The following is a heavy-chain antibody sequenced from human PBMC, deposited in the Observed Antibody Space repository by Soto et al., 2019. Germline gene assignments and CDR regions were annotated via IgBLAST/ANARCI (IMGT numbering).Heavy chain of an antibody. J-gene: IGHJ4*02. V-gene: IGHV4-61*01. CDR2: ISYSGST. D-gene: IGHD3-16*01. CDR1: GSSVSSGSYY. Sequence: SETLSLTCTVSGSSVSSGSYYWSWIRQPPGKGLEWIGYISYSGSTNHNPSLKSRVTISVDTSKNQFSLKLSSVTAADTAVYYCARDRGRDFQFDYWGQGTLVTVSS. CDR3: ARDRGRDFQFDY.